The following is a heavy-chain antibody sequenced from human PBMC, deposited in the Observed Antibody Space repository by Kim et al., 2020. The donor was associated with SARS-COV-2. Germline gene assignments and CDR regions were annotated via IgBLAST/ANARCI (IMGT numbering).Heavy chain of an antibody. CDR3: ARLYSGYDK. J-gene: IGHJ4*02. V-gene: IGHV4-59*08. Sequence: GDPTTNPPLKSRVTKSVDPSKNQFSLKLSSVTAADTAVYYCARLYSGYDKWGQGTLVTVSS. D-gene: IGHD5-12*01. CDR2: GDP.